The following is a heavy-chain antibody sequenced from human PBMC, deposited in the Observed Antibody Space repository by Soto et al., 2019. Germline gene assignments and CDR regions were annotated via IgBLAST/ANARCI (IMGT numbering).Heavy chain of an antibody. CDR1: ASTFGSFG. J-gene: IGHJ4*02. Sequence: GGSLRLSCVASASTFGSFGMHWVRQAPGKGLEWVAVRWYDGTNKYYADSVKGRFTISGDNSQNTLYLQMNSLRAEDTAVYYCARDMRVAGTPAALRYWGQGTLVTVSS. CDR2: RWYDGTNK. D-gene: IGHD6-19*01. CDR3: ARDMRVAGTPAALRY. V-gene: IGHV3-33*01.